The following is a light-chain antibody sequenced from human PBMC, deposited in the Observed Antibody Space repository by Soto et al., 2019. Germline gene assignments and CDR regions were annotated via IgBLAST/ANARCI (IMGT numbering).Light chain of an antibody. CDR3: QTWGSGPVV. CDR1: SGHSSYA. Sequence: QYVLTQSPSASASLEASVKLTCTLSSGHSSYAIAWHQQQPEKGPRYLMKLNSDGSHSKGDGIPDRFSGSSSGAERYLTISSLQSEDEADYYCQTWGSGPVVFGGGTKLTVL. CDR2: LNSDGSH. J-gene: IGLJ2*01. V-gene: IGLV4-69*01.